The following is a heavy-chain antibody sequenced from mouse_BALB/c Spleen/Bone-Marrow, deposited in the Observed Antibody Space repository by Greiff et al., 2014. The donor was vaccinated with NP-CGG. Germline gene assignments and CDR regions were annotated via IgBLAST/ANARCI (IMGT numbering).Heavy chain of an antibody. CDR2: VHPGSGGT. CDR1: GFTFTDYE. CDR3: TREKVGDFDY. J-gene: IGHJ2*01. Sequence: VKLMESGAELVRPGASVKLSCKTLGFTFTDYEMHWVKQTPVHGLEWIGTVHPGSGGTAYNQKFKGKATLTADKSSSTAYMELSSLTSEDSAVYYCTREKVGDFDYWGQGTTLTVSS. V-gene: IGHV1-15*01.